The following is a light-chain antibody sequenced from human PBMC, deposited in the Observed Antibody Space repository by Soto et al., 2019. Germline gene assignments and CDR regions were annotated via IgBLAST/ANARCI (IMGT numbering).Light chain of an antibody. J-gene: IGKJ4*01. Sequence: DIPMTQSASSLPASVGDTVTISCQASQDISKYLNWFQQKPGKAPKLLIYDVFNVETGVPSRFSGRGSGTDCTLIISNLQPEDFATYYCQQYDQLPITFGGGTKVDI. CDR1: QDISKY. V-gene: IGKV1-33*01. CDR2: DVF. CDR3: QQYDQLPIT.